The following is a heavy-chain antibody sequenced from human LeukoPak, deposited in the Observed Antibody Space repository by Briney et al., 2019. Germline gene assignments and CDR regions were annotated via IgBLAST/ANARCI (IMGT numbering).Heavy chain of an antibody. CDR2: ISGSGAST. Sequence: GGSLRLSCAASGFPFYSYAMSGVRKAPGEGLEWVSAISGSGASTYYADSVQGRFTITRDNSKNMLFLQMNSLRAEDTAVYFCARWNFGESESPFFYFYFGMDVWGQGTTVTVSS. V-gene: IGHV3-23*01. CDR3: ARWNFGESESPFFYFYFGMDV. D-gene: IGHD3-10*01. CDR1: GFPFYSYA. J-gene: IGHJ6*02.